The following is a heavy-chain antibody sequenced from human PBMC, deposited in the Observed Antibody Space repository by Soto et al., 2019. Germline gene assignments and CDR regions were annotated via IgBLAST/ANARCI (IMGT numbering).Heavy chain of an antibody. J-gene: IGHJ5*02. Sequence: ASVKVSCKASGYTFTSYAMHWVRQAPGQRLEWMGWINAGNGNTKYSQKFQGRVTITRDTSASTAYMELSSLRSEDTAVYYCASSFTVPAAISSPVWFDPWGQGTLVTVSS. CDR3: ASSFTVPAAISSPVWFDP. CDR1: GYTFTSYA. D-gene: IGHD2-2*02. CDR2: INAGNGNT. V-gene: IGHV1-3*01.